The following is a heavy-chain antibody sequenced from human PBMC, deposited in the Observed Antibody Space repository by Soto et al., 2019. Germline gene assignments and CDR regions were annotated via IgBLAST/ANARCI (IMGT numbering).Heavy chain of an antibody. Sequence: EVQLLESGGGLVQPGGSLRLSCAASGFTFSDYGMSWFRQAPGKGLEWVSVMSGSGDAAYYADSVKGRFTISRDNSKNTLYLQMNSLRAEDTAVYFCAKKVTIYAVDPADYWGQGTQVAVSS. CDR2: MSGSGDAA. J-gene: IGHJ4*02. D-gene: IGHD3-3*01. CDR1: GFTFSDYG. CDR3: AKKVTIYAVDPADY. V-gene: IGHV3-23*01.